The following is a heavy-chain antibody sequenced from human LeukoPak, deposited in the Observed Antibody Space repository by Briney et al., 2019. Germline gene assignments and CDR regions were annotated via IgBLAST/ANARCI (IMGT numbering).Heavy chain of an antibody. CDR1: GYTFTGHY. V-gene: IGHV1-2*02. D-gene: IGHD6-13*01. CDR2: INPKNAGT. CDR3: ARTLYIAAAPGGFDY. Sequence: ASVKVSCKASGYTFTGHYIHWVRQAPGQGLEWMGWINPKNAGTNYAQKFQGRVTMTRDTSTGTAYMELSRLRSDDSAVYYCARTLYIAAAPGGFDYWGQGTLVTVSS. J-gene: IGHJ4*02.